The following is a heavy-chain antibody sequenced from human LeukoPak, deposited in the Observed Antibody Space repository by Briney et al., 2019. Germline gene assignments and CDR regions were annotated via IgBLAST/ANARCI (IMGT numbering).Heavy chain of an antibody. CDR3: AIIYLIVGATTFDY. D-gene: IGHD1-26*01. CDR1: GFTFSSYS. J-gene: IGHJ4*02. V-gene: IGHV3-48*01. CDR2: ISSSSSTI. Sequence: GGSLRLSCAASGFTFSSYSMNWVRQAPGKGLEWVSSISSSSSTIYYADSVKGRFTISRDNAKNSLYLQMNSLRAEDTAVYYCAIIYLIVGATTFDYWGQGTLVTVSS.